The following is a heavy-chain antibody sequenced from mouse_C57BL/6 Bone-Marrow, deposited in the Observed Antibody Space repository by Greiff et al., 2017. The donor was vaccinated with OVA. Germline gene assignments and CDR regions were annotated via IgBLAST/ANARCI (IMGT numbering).Heavy chain of an antibody. D-gene: IGHD2-14*01. V-gene: IGHV1-7*01. CDR1: GYTFTSYW. CDR2: INPSTGYT. J-gene: IGHJ1*01. Sequence: VQLQESGAELAKPGASVKMSCKASGYTFTSYWMHWVTQRPGQGLEWIGYINPSTGYTEYNQKFKDKATLTADKSSSTAYMQLSSLTSEDSAVYYCASRYDWYFDVWGAGTTVTVSS. CDR3: ASRYDWYFDV.